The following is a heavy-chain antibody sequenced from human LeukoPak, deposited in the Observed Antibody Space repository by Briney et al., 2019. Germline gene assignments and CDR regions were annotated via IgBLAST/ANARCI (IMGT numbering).Heavy chain of an antibody. CDR1: RFTVSSNY. J-gene: IGHJ4*02. CDR3: VRVASRAFDY. CDR2: IFSGTTT. V-gene: IGHV3-66*01. Sequence: PGGSLRLSCAASRFTVSSNYMSWVRQAPGEGLEWVLIIFSGTTTYYADSVKDRFTISRDNSKNTLYLQMSSLRAEDTAVYYCVRVASRAFDYWGQETLVTVSS.